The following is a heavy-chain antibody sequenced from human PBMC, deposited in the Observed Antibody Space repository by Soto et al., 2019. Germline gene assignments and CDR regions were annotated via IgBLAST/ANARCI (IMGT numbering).Heavy chain of an antibody. D-gene: IGHD1-26*01. J-gene: IGHJ2*01. CDR3: ARGGSLHWYFDL. V-gene: IGHV3-74*01. CDR1: GFTFSSYW. CDR2: INSDGSST. Sequence: EVQLVESGGGLVQPGGSLRLSCAASGFTFSSYWMHWVRQAPGKGLVWVSRINSDGSSTSYADSVKGRFTISRDNAKNTLDLQMNSLRAEDTAVYYCARGGSLHWYFDLWGRGTLVTVSS.